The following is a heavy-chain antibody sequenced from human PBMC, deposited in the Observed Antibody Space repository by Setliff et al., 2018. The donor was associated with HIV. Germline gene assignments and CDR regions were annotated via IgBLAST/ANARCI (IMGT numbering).Heavy chain of an antibody. CDR1: GFTFSRYW. Sequence: PGGSLRLSCVASGFTFSRYWMSWVRQAPGKGLEWVANIGQDGSEKYYVDSVMGRFTISRDNAKNSLELEMKFLSDEETAVYYCARCAAGPCCRNSFDYWGRGALVTVSS. D-gene: IGHD6-25*01. CDR2: IGQDGSEK. J-gene: IGHJ4*02. CDR3: ARCAAGPCCRNSFDY. V-gene: IGHV3-7*03.